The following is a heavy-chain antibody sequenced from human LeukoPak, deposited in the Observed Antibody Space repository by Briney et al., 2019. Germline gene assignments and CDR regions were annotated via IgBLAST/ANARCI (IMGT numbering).Heavy chain of an antibody. CDR2: ISGSGGST. D-gene: IGHD3-10*01. J-gene: IGHJ4*02. CDR3: AKSNSGSYYSLDN. V-gene: IGHV3-23*01. Sequence: GRSLRLSCAASGFIFSGFAMSWVRQGPGKGLEWVSAISGSGGSTYNADSVKGRFTISRDNSKNTLYLQMNSLRAEDTAVYYCAKSNSGSYYSLDNWGQGALVTVSS. CDR1: GFIFSGFA.